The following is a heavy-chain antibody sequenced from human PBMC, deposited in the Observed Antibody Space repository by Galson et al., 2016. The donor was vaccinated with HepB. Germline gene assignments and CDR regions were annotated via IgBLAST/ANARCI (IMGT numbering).Heavy chain of an antibody. CDR2: IYWDDGT. CDR3: ARVLDYNSVWGSFDY. CDR1: GFSLNSSGLG. V-gene: IGHV2-5*02. Sequence: PALVKPTQTLTLSCTFSGFSLNSSGLGVGWIRQPPGKALEWLALIYWDDGTRHSPSLKRRLSITKDTSKNLVVLTMTDMDPVDTATYYCARVLDYNSVWGSFDYWGQGTLVTVSS. J-gene: IGHJ4*02. D-gene: IGHD3-16*01.